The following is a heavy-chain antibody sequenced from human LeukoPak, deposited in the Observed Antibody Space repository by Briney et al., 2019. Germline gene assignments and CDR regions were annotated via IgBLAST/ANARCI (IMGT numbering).Heavy chain of an antibody. CDR3: ARTSIGAGTYYFDY. CDR1: GYTFTTYY. D-gene: IGHD1-1*01. Sequence: ASVKVSCKASGYTFTTYYMHWVRQAPGQGLGWMGIINPSGGSTNYAQRFQGRVTMTGDMSTSTVYMELSSLRSEDMAVYYCARTSIGAGTYYFDYWGQGTPVTVSS. CDR2: INPSGGST. V-gene: IGHV1-46*01. J-gene: IGHJ4*02.